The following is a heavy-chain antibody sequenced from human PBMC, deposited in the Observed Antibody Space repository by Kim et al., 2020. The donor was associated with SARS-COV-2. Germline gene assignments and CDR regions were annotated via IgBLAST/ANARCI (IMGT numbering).Heavy chain of an antibody. V-gene: IGHV4-34*01. CDR1: GGSFSGYY. CDR3: ARGHIAAAGNLYYYYYYGMDV. CDR2: INHSGST. D-gene: IGHD6-13*01. J-gene: IGHJ6*02. Sequence: SETLSLTCAVYGGSFSGYYWSWIRQPPGKGLEWIGEINHSGSTNYNPSLKSRVTISVDTSKNQFSLKLSSVTAADMAVYYCARGHIAAAGNLYYYYYYGMDVWGQGTTVTVSS.